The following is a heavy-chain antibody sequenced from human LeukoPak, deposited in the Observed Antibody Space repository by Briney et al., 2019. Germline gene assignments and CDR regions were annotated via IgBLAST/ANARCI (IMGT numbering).Heavy chain of an antibody. Sequence: GASVKVSCKASGYTFTSYGISWVRQAPGQGLEWMGWISAYNGNTNYAQKLQGRVTMTTGTSTSTAYMELRSLRSDDTAVYYCARVDSDVAAAGTGPYNWFDPWGQGTLVTVST. CDR1: GYTFTSYG. V-gene: IGHV1-18*01. D-gene: IGHD6-13*01. J-gene: IGHJ5*02. CDR3: ARVDSDVAAAGTGPYNWFDP. CDR2: ISAYNGNT.